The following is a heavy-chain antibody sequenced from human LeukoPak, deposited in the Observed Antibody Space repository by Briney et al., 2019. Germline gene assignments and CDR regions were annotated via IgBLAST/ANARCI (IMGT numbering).Heavy chain of an antibody. V-gene: IGHV4-59*01. CDR2: IYYSGST. Sequence: PSETLSLTCTVSGGSISSYYWSWIRQPPGKGLEWIGYIYYSGSTNYNPSLKSRVTISVDTSKNQFSLKLSSVTAADTAVYYCARDVGRAAAGIRGVRVYGMDVWGQGTTVTVSS. D-gene: IGHD6-13*01. CDR3: ARDVGRAAAGIRGVRVYGMDV. J-gene: IGHJ6*02. CDR1: GGSISSYY.